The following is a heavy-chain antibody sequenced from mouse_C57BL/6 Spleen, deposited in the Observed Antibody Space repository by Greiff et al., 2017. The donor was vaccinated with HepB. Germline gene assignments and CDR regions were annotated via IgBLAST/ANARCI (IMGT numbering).Heavy chain of an antibody. Sequence: QVQLQQPGAELVRPGTSVKLSCKASGYTFTSYWMHWVKQRPGQGLEWIGVIDPSDSYTNYNQKFKGKATLTVDTSSSTAYMQLSSLTSEDSAVYYCATNWADYWGQGTTLTVSS. CDR2: IDPSDSYT. CDR1: GYTFTSYW. J-gene: IGHJ2*01. CDR3: ATNWADY. D-gene: IGHD4-1*01. V-gene: IGHV1-59*01.